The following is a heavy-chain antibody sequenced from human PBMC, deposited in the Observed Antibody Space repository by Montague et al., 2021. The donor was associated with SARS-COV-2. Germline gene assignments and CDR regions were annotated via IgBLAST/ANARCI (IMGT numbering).Heavy chain of an antibody. CDR2: ISYDGSNK. V-gene: IGHV3-30*18. Sequence: SLRLSCAASGFTFSSYGIHWVRQAPGKGLEWVAVISYDGSNKHYADSVKGRFTISRDNSKNTLYLQMNSLRAEVMAVYYCAKDQGDCSSSRCFRGWTYYYYGMDVWGQGTTVTVSS. J-gene: IGHJ6*02. CDR3: AKDQGDCSSSRCFRGWTYYYYGMDV. D-gene: IGHD2-2*01. CDR1: GFTFSSYG.